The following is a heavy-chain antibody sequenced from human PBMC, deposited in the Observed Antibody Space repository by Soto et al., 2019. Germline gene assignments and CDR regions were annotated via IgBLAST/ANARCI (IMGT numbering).Heavy chain of an antibody. CDR1: GGTFSSYT. Sequence: QVQLVQSGAEVKKPGSSVKVSCKASGGTFSSYTISWVRQAPGQGLEWMGRIIPILGIANYAQKFQGRVTITADKSTSTAYMELSSLRSEDTAVYYCARESSSWPNFDYWGQGNLVNVSS. J-gene: IGHJ4*02. V-gene: IGHV1-69*08. D-gene: IGHD6-13*01. CDR2: IIPILGIA. CDR3: ARESSSWPNFDY.